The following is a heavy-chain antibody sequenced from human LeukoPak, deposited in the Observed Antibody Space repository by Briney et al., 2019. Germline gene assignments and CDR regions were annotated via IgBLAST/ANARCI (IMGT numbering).Heavy chain of an antibody. CDR3: AKDLTTARITIFGVVIPPDFDY. CDR2: ISYDGSNK. Sequence: GGSLRLSCAASGFTFSSYAMHWVRQAPGKGLEWVAVISYDGSNKYYADSVKGRFTISRDNSKNTLYLQMNSLRAEDTAVYYCAKDLTTARITIFGVVIPPDFDYWGQGTLVTVSS. D-gene: IGHD3-3*01. V-gene: IGHV3-30-3*01. J-gene: IGHJ4*02. CDR1: GFTFSSYA.